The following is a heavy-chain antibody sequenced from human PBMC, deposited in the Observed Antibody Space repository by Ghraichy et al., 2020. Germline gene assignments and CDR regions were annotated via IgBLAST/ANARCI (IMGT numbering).Heavy chain of an antibody. J-gene: IGHJ6*02. CDR3: ARIRYDILTGYYKGYGMDV. CDR2: IDWDGDK. V-gene: IGHV2-70*11. CDR1: GFSLSTSGMS. D-gene: IGHD3-9*01. Sequence: SGPTLVKPTQTLTLTCTFSGFSLSTSGMSVSWIRQPPGKALEWLARIDWDGDKYYSTSLKTRLTISKDTSKNLVVLTMTNMDPADTATYYCARIRYDILTGYYKGYGMDVWGQGTTVTVYS.